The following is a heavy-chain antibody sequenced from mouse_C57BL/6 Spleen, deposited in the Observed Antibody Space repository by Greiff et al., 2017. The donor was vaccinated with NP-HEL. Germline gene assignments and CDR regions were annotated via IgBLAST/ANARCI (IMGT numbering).Heavy chain of an antibody. CDR1: GFTFSSYG. Sequence: VQLVESGGDLVKPGGSLKLSRAASGFTFSSYGMSWVRQTPDKRLEWVATISSGGSYTYYPDSVKGRFTISRDNAKNTLYLQMSSLKSEDTAMYYCARLPGGNYENYFDYWGQGTTLTVSS. J-gene: IGHJ2*01. V-gene: IGHV5-6*01. CDR2: ISSGGSYT. CDR3: ARLPGGNYENYFDY. D-gene: IGHD2-1*01.